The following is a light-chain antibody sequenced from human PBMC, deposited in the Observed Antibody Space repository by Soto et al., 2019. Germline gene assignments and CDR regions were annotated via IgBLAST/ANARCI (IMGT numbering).Light chain of an antibody. Sequence: DIQMTQSPSSLSASVGDRVTITCRASQGISNYLAWYQQKPGKVPKLLIYTASTLQSGVPSRFSGSGSGTDFTLTISHLQPEDVATYYCQKDNSAPRTFGQGNKVEIK. CDR1: QGISNY. CDR2: TAS. J-gene: IGKJ1*01. CDR3: QKDNSAPRT. V-gene: IGKV1-27*01.